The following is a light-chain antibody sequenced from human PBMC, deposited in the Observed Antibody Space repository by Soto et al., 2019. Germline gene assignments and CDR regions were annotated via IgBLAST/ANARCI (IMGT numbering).Light chain of an antibody. CDR1: SSNIGAGYD. Sequence: QAVVTQPPSVSGAPGQRVTISCTGSSSNIGAGYDVHWYQQLPGTAPKLLISGNTNRPSGVPDRFSGSKSGTSASLSITGLQVDDEADYYCHSYDSSLGGSNVFGTGTKLTVL. V-gene: IGLV1-40*01. J-gene: IGLJ1*01. CDR2: GNT. CDR3: HSYDSSLGGSNV.